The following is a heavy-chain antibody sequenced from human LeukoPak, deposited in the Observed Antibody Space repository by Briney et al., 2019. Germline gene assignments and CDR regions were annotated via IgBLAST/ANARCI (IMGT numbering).Heavy chain of an antibody. CDR2: TSNDGINI. CDR1: GFTFSSYA. D-gene: IGHD6-19*01. J-gene: IGHJ4*02. Sequence: GGSLRLSCATSGFTFSSYAMHWVRQAPGQGLEWVAVTSNDGINIYYSDSVKGRLTMSRDNSKNTLYLQMDSLRAEDTAVYYCARDKVSTKGYSSGWSFDYWGQGTLVTVSS. V-gene: IGHV3-30*04. CDR3: ARDKVSTKGYSSGWSFDY.